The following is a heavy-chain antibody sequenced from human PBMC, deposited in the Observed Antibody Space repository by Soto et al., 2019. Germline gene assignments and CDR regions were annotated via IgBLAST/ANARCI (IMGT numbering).Heavy chain of an antibody. CDR1: GFTFSNAW. D-gene: IGHD6-19*01. J-gene: IGHJ4*02. Sequence: EVQLVESGGGLVKPGGSLRLSCAASGFTFSNAWMNWVRQAPGKGLEWVGRIKSKTDGGTTDYAAPVKGRFTILRDDSKNTRYRQMNSLKTEYTAVYYCTTLRWGGGSGWYSWGQGTLVTVSS. CDR2: IKSKTDGGTT. CDR3: TTLRWGGGSGWYS. V-gene: IGHV3-15*07.